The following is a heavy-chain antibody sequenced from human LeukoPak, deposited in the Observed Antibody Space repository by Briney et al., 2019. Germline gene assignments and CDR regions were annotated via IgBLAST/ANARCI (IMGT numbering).Heavy chain of an antibody. V-gene: IGHV4-39*01. J-gene: IGHJ4*02. D-gene: IGHD3-3*01. CDR3: ARHGAPEAIFGVVISH. Sequence: SETLSLTCTVSGGSISSSSHYWGWIRQPPGKGLEWIGSIYYSGSTYYNPSLKSRVTISVDTSKNQFSLKLSSVTAADTAVYYCARHGAPEAIFGVVISHWGQGTLVTVSS. CDR2: IYYSGST. CDR1: GGSISSSSHY.